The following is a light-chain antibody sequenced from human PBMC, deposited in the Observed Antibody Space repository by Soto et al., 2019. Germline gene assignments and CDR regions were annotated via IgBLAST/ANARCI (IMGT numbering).Light chain of an antibody. CDR2: GAS. CDR3: QQYNNWPPQ. CDR1: QSVSSN. V-gene: IGKV3-15*01. J-gene: IGKJ3*01. Sequence: IVMTQSPATLSVSPVERATLSCRASQSVSSNLAWYQQKPGQAPSLIIYGASTRATGIPARLSGSGSGKEFTLTISSLQYEDFAVYYCQQYNNWPPQFGPGTKVDI.